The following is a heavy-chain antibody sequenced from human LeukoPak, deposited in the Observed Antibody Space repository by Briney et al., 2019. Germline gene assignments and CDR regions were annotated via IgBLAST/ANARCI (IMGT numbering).Heavy chain of an antibody. CDR3: ARASAQWSDY. Sequence: ASVKVSCKASGYTFTTYGISWVPQAPGQGLEWMGWISGYNGNTNYAQKFRGRVTMTTDTSTSTAYMELRSLRSDDTAVYYCARASAQWSDYWGQGTLVTVSS. V-gene: IGHV1-18*01. CDR1: GYTFTTYG. D-gene: IGHD2-15*01. CDR2: ISGYNGNT. J-gene: IGHJ4*02.